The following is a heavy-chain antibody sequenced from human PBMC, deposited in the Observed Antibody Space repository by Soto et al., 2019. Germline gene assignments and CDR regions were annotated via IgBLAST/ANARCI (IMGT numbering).Heavy chain of an antibody. J-gene: IGHJ5*02. CDR1: GYSFTSYW. CDR3: ARGYCTTNICDPWFDP. CDR2: IYPGDSDT. Sequence: GESLKISCTGVGYSFTSYWIGWVRQMPGKGLEWMGIIYPGDSDTRYSPSFQGQVTISADKSISTVYLQWSSLKASDTAMYYCARGYCTTNICDPWFDPWGQGTMVTVSS. V-gene: IGHV5-51*01. D-gene: IGHD2-8*01.